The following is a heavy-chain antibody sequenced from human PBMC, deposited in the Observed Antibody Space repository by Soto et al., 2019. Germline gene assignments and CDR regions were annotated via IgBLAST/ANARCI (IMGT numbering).Heavy chain of an antibody. Sequence: GGSLRLSCAASGFTFSNYGMHWVRQAPDRGLEWVAVIWPDASKKSYAESVKGRFTISRDDSRKTLYLEMNSLRVGDTGVYYCVRDDSFRDSSAPWGHGT. J-gene: IGHJ5*02. CDR3: VRDDSFRDSSAP. CDR1: GFTFSNYG. V-gene: IGHV3-33*01. D-gene: IGHD3-22*01. CDR2: IWPDASKK.